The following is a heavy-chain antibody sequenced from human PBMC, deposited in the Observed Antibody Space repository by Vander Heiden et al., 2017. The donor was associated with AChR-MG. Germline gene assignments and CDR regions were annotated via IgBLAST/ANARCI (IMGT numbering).Heavy chain of an antibody. CDR2: IKQDGSDK. CDR3: ARTLTTVTTGVGSSGY. Sequence: EVQMVASGGGLVQPGGSLRLSCAASGFTFSSYWMTWVGQAPGKGLEWVANIKQDGSDKYYVDSVKGRFTISRDNAKNSLYLQMNSLRAEDTAVYYCARTLTTVTTGVGSSGYWGQGTLVTVSS. V-gene: IGHV3-7*01. CDR1: GFTFSSYW. D-gene: IGHD4-17*01. J-gene: IGHJ4*02.